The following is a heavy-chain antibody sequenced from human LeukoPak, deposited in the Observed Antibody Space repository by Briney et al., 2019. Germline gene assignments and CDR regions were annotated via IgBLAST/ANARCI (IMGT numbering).Heavy chain of an antibody. CDR2: IYPGDSDT. V-gene: IGHV5-51*01. J-gene: IGHJ3*02. Sequence: PGESLKISCKGSGYSFTSYWIGWVRQMPGKGLEWMGIIYPGDSDTRYSPSFQGQVTISADKSISTAYPQWSSLKASDTAMYYCASSYCSSTSCNRNAFDIWGQGTMVTVSS. D-gene: IGHD2-2*02. CDR1: GYSFTSYW. CDR3: ASSYCSSTSCNRNAFDI.